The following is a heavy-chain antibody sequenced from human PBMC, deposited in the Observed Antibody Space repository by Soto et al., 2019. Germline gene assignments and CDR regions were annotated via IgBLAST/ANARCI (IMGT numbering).Heavy chain of an antibody. CDR1: GFSFSSFA. CDR2: IAGIGLNT. J-gene: IGHJ4*02. V-gene: IGHV3-23*01. Sequence: GGSLRLSCEASGFSFSSFAMSWVRQAPGKGLEWASAIAGIGLNTYYADSVRGRFTISRENSESTLFLEMSSLRVEDTAVYYCAKDARIYFDGAGSHGAFDSWGQGSLVTVSS. D-gene: IGHD3-22*01. CDR3: AKDARIYFDGAGSHGAFDS.